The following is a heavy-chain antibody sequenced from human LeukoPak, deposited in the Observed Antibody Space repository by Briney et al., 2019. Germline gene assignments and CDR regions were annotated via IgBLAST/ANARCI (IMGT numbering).Heavy chain of an antibody. V-gene: IGHV3-23*01. J-gene: IGHJ3*02. CDR2: ISGSGGST. CDR3: AKGLEQWLVPAAFDI. Sequence: PGGSLRLSCAASGFTFSSYAMSWVRQAPGKGLEWVSAISGSGGSTYYADSAKGRFTISRDNSKNTLYLQMNSLRAEDTAVYYCAKGLEQWLVPAAFDIWGQGTMVTVSS. D-gene: IGHD6-19*01. CDR1: GFTFSSYA.